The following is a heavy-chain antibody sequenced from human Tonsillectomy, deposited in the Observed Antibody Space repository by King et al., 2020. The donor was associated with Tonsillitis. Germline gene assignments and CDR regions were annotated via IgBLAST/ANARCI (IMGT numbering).Heavy chain of an antibody. D-gene: IGHD3-22*01. J-gene: IGHJ3*02. CDR1: GFTFSLYV. CDR3: ANLYYYDSSGNAFDI. V-gene: IGHV3-23*04. CDR2: ISDRGGST. Sequence: VQLVESGGGLVQPGGSLRLSCAASGFTFSLYVMSWVRQAPGKGLDVGSTISDRGGSTYSADSVKGRFIISRDNPKNTLSLQMNSLRAEDTAVYYCANLYYYDSSGNAFDIWGQGTMVTVSS.